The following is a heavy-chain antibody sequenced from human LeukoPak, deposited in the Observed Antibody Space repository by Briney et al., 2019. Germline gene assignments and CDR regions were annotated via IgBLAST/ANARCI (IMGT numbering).Heavy chain of an antibody. Sequence: SETLSLTCTVSGGSVSSGSYYWSWIRQSPGKGLEWIGYIYYSGSTSYNPSLKSRVTISVDTSKNQFSLKLSSVTAADTAVYYCARVWYSSSSRGPAGFDYWGQGTLVTVSS. CDR1: GGSVSSGSYY. D-gene: IGHD6-6*01. V-gene: IGHV4-61*01. CDR2: IYYSGST. J-gene: IGHJ4*02. CDR3: ARVWYSSSSRGPAGFDY.